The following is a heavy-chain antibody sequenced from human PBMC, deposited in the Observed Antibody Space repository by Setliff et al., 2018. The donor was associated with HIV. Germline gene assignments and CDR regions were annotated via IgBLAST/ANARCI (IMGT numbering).Heavy chain of an antibody. D-gene: IGHD2-21*01. CDR1: GGSISSSSYY. Sequence: ASETLSLTCTVSGGSISSSSYYWGWIRQPPGKGLEWIGSIYYSGSTYYDPSLKSRVTISVDTSKNQFSLKLSSVTAADTAVYYCARTLIVVVWVGAFDIWGQGTMVTVSS. J-gene: IGHJ3*02. V-gene: IGHV4-39*01. CDR2: IYYSGST. CDR3: ARTLIVVVWVGAFDI.